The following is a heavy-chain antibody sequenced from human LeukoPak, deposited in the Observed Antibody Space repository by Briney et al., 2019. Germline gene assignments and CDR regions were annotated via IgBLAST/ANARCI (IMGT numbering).Heavy chain of an antibody. V-gene: IGHV4-31*03. CDR1: GGSISSGGYY. CDR2: IYYSGST. D-gene: IGHD3-10*01. Sequence: SETLSLTCTVSGGSISSGGYYWSWIRQHPGKGLEWIGYIYYSGSTYYNPSLKSRVTISVDTSKNQFSLKLSSVTAADTAVYYCARVLPALWFGELQNHDAFDIWGQGTMVTVSS. CDR3: ARVLPALWFGELQNHDAFDI. J-gene: IGHJ3*02.